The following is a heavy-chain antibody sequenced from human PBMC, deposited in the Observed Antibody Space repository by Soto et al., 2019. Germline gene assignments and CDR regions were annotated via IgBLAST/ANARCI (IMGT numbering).Heavy chain of an antibody. CDR2: FVPNAGET. V-gene: IGHV1-24*01. CDR1: GYTLTELS. D-gene: IGHD3-22*01. CDR3: AKEYYNDSSDYSVVGFDA. Sequence: ASVKVSCKVSGYTLTELSMHWVRQAPGKGLEWMGGFVPNAGETIYAQMFQGRVTMTEDISTDTAYMALSSLISEDTAVYSWAKEYYNDSSDYSVVGFDAWGQGTLVTVSS. J-gene: IGHJ5*02.